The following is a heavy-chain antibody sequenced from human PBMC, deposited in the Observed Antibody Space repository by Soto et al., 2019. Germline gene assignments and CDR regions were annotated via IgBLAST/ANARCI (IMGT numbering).Heavy chain of an antibody. CDR1: GFTFSSYA. CDR2: ISGSGGST. J-gene: IGHJ4*02. CDR3: AKEGPLTRRYSSTPFDY. Sequence: GGSLRLSCAASGFTFSSYAMSWVRQAPGKGLEWVSAISGSGGSTYYADSVKGRFTISRDNSKNTLYLQMNSLRAEDTAVYYCAKEGPLTRRYSSTPFDYWGQGTLVTVSS. V-gene: IGHV3-23*01. D-gene: IGHD6-13*01.